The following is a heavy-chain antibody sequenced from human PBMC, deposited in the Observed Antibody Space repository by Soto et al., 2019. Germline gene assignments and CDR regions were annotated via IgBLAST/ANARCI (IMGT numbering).Heavy chain of an antibody. Sequence: SETLSLSCTVSGGSISSGGYYWSWIRQHPGKGLEWIGYIYYSGSTYYNPSLKSRVTISVDTSKNQFSLKLSSVTAADTAVYYCARDRFIAAAGRDYYYYGMVVWGQGTTVTVSS. CDR2: IYYSGST. CDR3: ARDRFIAAAGRDYYYYGMVV. J-gene: IGHJ6*02. CDR1: GGSISSGGYY. V-gene: IGHV4-31*03. D-gene: IGHD6-13*01.